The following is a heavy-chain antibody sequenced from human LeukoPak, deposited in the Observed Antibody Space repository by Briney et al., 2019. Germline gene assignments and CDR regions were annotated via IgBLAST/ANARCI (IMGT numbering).Heavy chain of an antibody. Sequence: SVKVSCKASGGTFSSYAISWVRQAPGQGLEWMGGIIPIFGTANYAQKFQGRVTMTTDTSTSTAYMELRSLRSDDTAVYYCARGSVLRYFDWLFYGMDVWGQGTTVTVSS. CDR2: IIPIFGTA. D-gene: IGHD3-9*01. CDR1: GGTFSSYA. CDR3: ARGSVLRYFDWLFYGMDV. V-gene: IGHV1-69*05. J-gene: IGHJ6*02.